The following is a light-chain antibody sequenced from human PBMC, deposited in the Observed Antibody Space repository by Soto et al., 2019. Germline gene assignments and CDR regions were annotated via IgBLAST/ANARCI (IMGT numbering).Light chain of an antibody. V-gene: IGLV2-14*03. CDR2: NVS. J-gene: IGLJ1*01. CDR1: SSDVGGYEY. Sequence: QSVLTQPASVSGSPGQSITISCPGTSSDVGGYEYVSWYQHHPGKAPRLMIYNVSNRPSGVSNRFSGSKSGITASLTISGLQTEDEADYYCSSYSPNSPFVFGTGTKVTVL. CDR3: SSYSPNSPFV.